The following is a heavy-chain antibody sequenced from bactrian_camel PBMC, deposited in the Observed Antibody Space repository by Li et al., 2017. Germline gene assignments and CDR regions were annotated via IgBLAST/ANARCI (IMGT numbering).Heavy chain of an antibody. CDR2: IGNEGNT. Sequence: HVQLVESGGGSVQVGGSLRLSCTVSGITFDHSDMAWYRQRPGNECELVSTIGNEGNTYYLDSVKGRFTISLDDVQNTVCLQMNSLKPEDAGLYRCVAESLCAWLGTTEGYFGQGTQVTVS. D-gene: IGHD3*01. V-gene: IGHV3S55*01. J-gene: IGHJ4*01. CDR1: GITFDHSD.